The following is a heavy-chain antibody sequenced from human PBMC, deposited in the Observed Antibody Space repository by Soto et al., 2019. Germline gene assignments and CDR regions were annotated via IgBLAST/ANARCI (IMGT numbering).Heavy chain of an antibody. D-gene: IGHD2-8*01. CDR3: AKAKVGCTNGVCPWGNYYYYGMDV. CDR2: ISYDGSNK. V-gene: IGHV3-30*18. J-gene: IGHJ6*02. Sequence: GGSLRLSCAASGFTFSSYGMHWVRQAPGKGLEWVAVISYDGSNKYYADSVKGRFTISRDNSKNTLYLQMNSLRAEDTAVYYCAKAKVGCTNGVCPWGNYYYYGMDVWGQGTTVTVSS. CDR1: GFTFSSYG.